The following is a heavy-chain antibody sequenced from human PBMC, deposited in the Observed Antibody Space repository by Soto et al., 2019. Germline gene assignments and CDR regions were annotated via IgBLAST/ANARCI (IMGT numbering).Heavy chain of an antibody. Sequence: GGSLRLSCAASGFTFSSYAMSWVRQAPGKGLEWVSAISGSGGSTYYADSVKGRFTISRDNSKNTLYLQMNSLRAEDTAVYYCAKDLPGDSDSGSYYLFDYWGQGTLVTVSS. V-gene: IGHV3-23*01. CDR3: AKDLPGDSDSGSYYLFDY. CDR1: GFTFSSYA. D-gene: IGHD1-26*01. J-gene: IGHJ4*02. CDR2: ISGSGGST.